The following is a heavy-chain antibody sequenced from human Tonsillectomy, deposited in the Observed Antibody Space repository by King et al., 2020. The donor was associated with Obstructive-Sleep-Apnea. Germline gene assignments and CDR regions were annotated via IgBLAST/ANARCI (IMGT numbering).Heavy chain of an antibody. CDR3: AKDLGYSYGIDY. V-gene: IGHV4-59*01. J-gene: IGHJ4*02. CDR2: IDYSGST. CDR1: GDSISTYY. Sequence: VQLQESGPGLVKPSETLSLTCTVSGDSISTYYWSWIRQPPGKGLEWIGYIDYSGSTSYNASLKSRVTISVDTTKNQFSLKLRSVTAADTAVYYCAKDLGYSYGIDYWGQGTLVTVSS. D-gene: IGHD5-18*01.